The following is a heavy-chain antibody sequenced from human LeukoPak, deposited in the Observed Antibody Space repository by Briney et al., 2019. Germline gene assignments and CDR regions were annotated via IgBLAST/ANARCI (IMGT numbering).Heavy chain of an antibody. CDR1: GGSISSYY. J-gene: IGHJ3*02. CDR2: IYYSGST. CDR3: ARGGTAVIAPYAFDI. Sequence: PSETLSLTCTVSGGSISSYYWSWIRQPPGKGLEWIGCIYYSGSTNCNPSVKSRVAMSVDTSKKQFSLKLSSLTAADTAVYYCARGGTAVIAPYAFDIWGQGTMVTVSS. D-gene: IGHD4-23*01. V-gene: IGHV4-59*01.